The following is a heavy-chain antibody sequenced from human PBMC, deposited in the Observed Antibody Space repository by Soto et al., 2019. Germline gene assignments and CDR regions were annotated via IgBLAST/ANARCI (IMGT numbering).Heavy chain of an antibody. CDR3: ARARMTTVVTAGGAFDI. D-gene: IGHD4-17*01. Sequence: QVQLVQSGAEVKKPGSSVKVSYKASGGTFSSYAISWVRQAPGQGLEWMGGIIPIFGTANYAQKFQGRVTITADESTSTAYMELSSLRSEDTAVYYCARARMTTVVTAGGAFDIWGQGTMVTVSS. CDR1: GGTFSSYA. CDR2: IIPIFGTA. V-gene: IGHV1-69*01. J-gene: IGHJ3*02.